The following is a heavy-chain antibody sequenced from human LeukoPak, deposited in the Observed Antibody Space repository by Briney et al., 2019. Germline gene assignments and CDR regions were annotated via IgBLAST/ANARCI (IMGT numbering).Heavy chain of an antibody. CDR2: ISGSGGSA. V-gene: IGHV3-23*01. Sequence: GGSLRLSCAASGFTFSSYAMSWVRQAPGKGLEWVSAISGSGGSAYYGDSVKGRFTISRDKSKNTLYLQMNSLRAEDTAVYYCAKLYCSSTSCSYDYWSQGTLVTVSS. CDR1: GFTFSSYA. J-gene: IGHJ4*02. D-gene: IGHD2-2*01. CDR3: AKLYCSSTSCSYDY.